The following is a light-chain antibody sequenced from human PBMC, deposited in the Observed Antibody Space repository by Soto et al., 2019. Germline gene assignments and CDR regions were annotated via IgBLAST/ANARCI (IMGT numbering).Light chain of an antibody. CDR2: DVS. CDR3: CSYAGSYTWV. J-gene: IGLJ1*01. CDR1: SSDVGGYNY. Sequence: QSALTQPRSVSGSPGQSVTISCTGTSSDVGGYNYVSWYRQHPGKAPKLMIYDVSKWPSGVPDRFSGSKSGNTASLTISGLQAEDEADYYCCSYAGSYTWVFVTGTKVTVL. V-gene: IGLV2-11*01.